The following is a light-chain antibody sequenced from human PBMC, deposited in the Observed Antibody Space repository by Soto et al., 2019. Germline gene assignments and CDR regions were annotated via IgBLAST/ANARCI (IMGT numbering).Light chain of an antibody. Sequence: QSVLTQPPSASGTPGQRVTISCSGGSSNIGTNSVNWYQQLPGRAPKLLIYNNDLRPSGVPDRFSGSKSGTSASLAISGLXXXXXXDYYCAAWDDSLNGFYVFGIGTKLTVL. CDR3: AAWDDSLNGFYV. J-gene: IGLJ1*01. CDR2: NND. CDR1: SSNIGTNS. V-gene: IGLV1-44*01.